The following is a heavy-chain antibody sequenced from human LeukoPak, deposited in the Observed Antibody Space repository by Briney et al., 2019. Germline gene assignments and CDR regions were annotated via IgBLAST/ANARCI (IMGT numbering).Heavy chain of an antibody. Sequence: GGSLRLSCAASGFTFNTFNMNWVRQAPGKGLEWVSSIPSGGDYIYYADSVKGRFTTSRDNAKNSLSLQLNSLRVEDTAVYYCARGHYDVLAASYKWTPNYWGQGTLVTVSS. CDR2: IPSGGDYI. J-gene: IGHJ4*02. D-gene: IGHD3-9*01. CDR1: GFTFNTFN. V-gene: IGHV3-21*01. CDR3: ARGHYDVLAASYKWTPNY.